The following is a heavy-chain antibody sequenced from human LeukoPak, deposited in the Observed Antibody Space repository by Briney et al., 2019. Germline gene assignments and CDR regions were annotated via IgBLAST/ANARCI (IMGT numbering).Heavy chain of an antibody. Sequence: PGAPLRLSCAASGFTFSSFTMNWVRQAPGKGLEWVSAIRESAGRTYYADSVKGRFTISRDNSKNTVFLQMNSLRAEDTAVYYCAKIGGNFNYWGQGTLVTVSP. J-gene: IGHJ4*02. D-gene: IGHD4-23*01. CDR2: IRESAGRT. CDR3: AKIGGNFNY. CDR1: GFTFSSFT. V-gene: IGHV3-23*01.